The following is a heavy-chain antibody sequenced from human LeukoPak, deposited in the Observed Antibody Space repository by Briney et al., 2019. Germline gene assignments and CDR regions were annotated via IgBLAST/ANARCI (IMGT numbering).Heavy chain of an antibody. J-gene: IGHJ4*02. CDR1: GYTFTVYY. CDR3: AKIAYGANFFDS. V-gene: IGHV1-2*02. D-gene: IGHD4/OR15-4a*01. Sequence: ASVTVSFKASGYTFTVYYMHWVRQAPGQGLEWMGWINPNSGGTNYAQKFQGRVTMTRDTSISTAYMELSRLRSDDTAVYYCAKIAYGANFFDSWGQGTLVTVSS. CDR2: INPNSGGT.